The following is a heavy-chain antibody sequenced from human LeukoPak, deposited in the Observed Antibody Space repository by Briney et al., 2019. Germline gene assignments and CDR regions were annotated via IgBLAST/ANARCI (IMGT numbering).Heavy chain of an antibody. Sequence: PSETLSLTCAVYGGSSSGYYWSWIRQPPGKGLEWIGEINHSGSTNYNPSLKSRVTISVDTSENQFSLKLSSVTAADTAVYYCARSLRYFDWLPDRFDPWGQGTLVTVSS. J-gene: IGHJ5*02. CDR3: ARSLRYFDWLPDRFDP. CDR2: INHSGST. D-gene: IGHD3-9*01. CDR1: GGSSSGYY. V-gene: IGHV4-34*01.